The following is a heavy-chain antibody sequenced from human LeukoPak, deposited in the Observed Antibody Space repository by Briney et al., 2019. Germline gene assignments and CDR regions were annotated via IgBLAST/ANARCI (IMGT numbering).Heavy chain of an antibody. CDR1: GYTFTGYY. V-gene: IGHV1-2*02. Sequence: ASVKVSCKASGYTFTGYYMHWVRQAPGQGLEWMGWINPNSGGTNYAQKFQGRVTMTRDTSISTAYMELSGLRSDDTAVYYCAREGIAAAGTYAFDIWGQGTMVTVSS. J-gene: IGHJ3*02. CDR3: AREGIAAAGTYAFDI. D-gene: IGHD6-13*01. CDR2: INPNSGGT.